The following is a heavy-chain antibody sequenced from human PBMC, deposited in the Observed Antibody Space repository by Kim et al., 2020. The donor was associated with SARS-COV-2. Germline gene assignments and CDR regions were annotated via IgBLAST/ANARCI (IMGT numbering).Heavy chain of an antibody. CDR1: GFTVSSNY. CDR3: ARDLLGSSGWSRDY. Sequence: GGSLRLSCAASGFTVSSNYMSWVRQAPGKGLEWVSVIYSGGSTYYADSVKGRFTISRDNSKNTLYLQMNSLRAEDTAVYYCARDLLGSSGWSRDYWGQGTLVTVSS. J-gene: IGHJ4*02. CDR2: IYSGGST. D-gene: IGHD6-19*01. V-gene: IGHV3-53*01.